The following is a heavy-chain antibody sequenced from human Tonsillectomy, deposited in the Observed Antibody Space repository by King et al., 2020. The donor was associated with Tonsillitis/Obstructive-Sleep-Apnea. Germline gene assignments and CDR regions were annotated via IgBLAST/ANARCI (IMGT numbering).Heavy chain of an antibody. Sequence: VQLQQWGAGLLKPSETLSLSCAVYGGSFSGYYWNWIRQPPGKGLEWIGEINHSGTTNYNSSLKSRVTISVDTSKNQFSVKLSSVTAADTAVYYCARGGEGSGTGMDVCGQGTTVTVSS. CDR1: GGSFSGYY. CDR2: INHSGTT. V-gene: IGHV4-34*01. CDR3: ARGGEGSGTGMDV. J-gene: IGHJ6*02. D-gene: IGHD1-26*01.